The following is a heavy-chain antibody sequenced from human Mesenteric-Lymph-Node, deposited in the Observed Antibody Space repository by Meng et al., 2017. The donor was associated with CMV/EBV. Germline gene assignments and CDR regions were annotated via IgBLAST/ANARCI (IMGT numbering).Heavy chain of an antibody. D-gene: IGHD3-3*01. CDR2: VQYEGRSK. V-gene: IGHV3-30*02. CDR1: GFTFSSYG. CDR3: AQAGEGAIFGVIAY. J-gene: IGHJ4*02. Sequence: GGSLRLSCTVSGFTFSSYGMHWVRQAPGKGLEWVAFVQYEGRSKYYPDSMKGRFTVSRDNSKNTLYLQMNSLRAEDTAVYYCAQAGEGAIFGVIAYWGQGTLVTVSS.